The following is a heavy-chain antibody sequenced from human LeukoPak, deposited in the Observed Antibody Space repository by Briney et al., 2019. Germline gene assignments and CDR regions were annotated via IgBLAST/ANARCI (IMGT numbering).Heavy chain of an antibody. CDR3: ARDERIQLWYPFDY. Sequence: SETLSLTCTVSGGSISSGGYYWSWIRQPPGKGLEWIGYIYHSGSTYYNPSLKSRVTISVDRSKNQFSLKLSSVTAADTAVYYCARDERIQLWYPFDYWGQGTLVTVSS. V-gene: IGHV4-30-2*01. J-gene: IGHJ4*02. CDR2: IYHSGST. D-gene: IGHD5-18*01. CDR1: GGSISSGGYY.